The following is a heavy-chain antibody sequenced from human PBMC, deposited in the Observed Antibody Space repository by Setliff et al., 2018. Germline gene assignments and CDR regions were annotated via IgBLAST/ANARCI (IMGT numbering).Heavy chain of an antibody. Sequence: SETLSLTCTVSGGSITSGRYYWGWIRQPPGQGLEWIGHIYTSGSTNYNPSLKTRVTISVDTSKNQFSLKLSSVTAADTAVYYCARGGGYWSYFEFWGQGSPVTVSS. D-gene: IGHD2-21*02. V-gene: IGHV4-61*09. J-gene: IGHJ4*02. CDR3: ARGGGYWSYFEF. CDR1: GGSITSGRYY. CDR2: IYTSGST.